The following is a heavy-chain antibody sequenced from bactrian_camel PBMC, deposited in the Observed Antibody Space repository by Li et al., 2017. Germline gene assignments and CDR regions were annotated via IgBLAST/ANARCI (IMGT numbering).Heavy chain of an antibody. J-gene: IGHJ6*01. CDR3: AALGPRQSLRGPGGCGFGY. D-gene: IGHD2*01. V-gene: IGHV3S53*01. Sequence: HVQLVESGGGAVQAGGSLRLSCVASGYIYSSHCMGWVRQAPGKEREGVAAIDRFGVATYADSVKGRFTISQDNAKTTLYLQMNGLKPGDTAMYYCAALGPRQSLRGPGGCGFGYWGQGTQVTVS. CDR1: GYIYSSHC. CDR2: IDRFGVA.